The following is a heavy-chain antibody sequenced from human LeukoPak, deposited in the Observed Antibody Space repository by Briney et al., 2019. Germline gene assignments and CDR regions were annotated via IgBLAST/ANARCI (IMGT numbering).Heavy chain of an antibody. V-gene: IGHV1-69*05. CDR3: ARVPTVTHYYYHMDV. CDR1: GGTFSSYA. D-gene: IGHD4-17*01. CDR2: IIPIFGTA. Sequence: SVKVSCKASGGTFSSYAISWVRQAPGQGLEWMGRIIPIFGTANYAQKFQGRVTITTDESTSTAYMELSSLRSEDTAVYYCARVPTVTHYYYHMDVWGKGTTVTVSS. J-gene: IGHJ6*03.